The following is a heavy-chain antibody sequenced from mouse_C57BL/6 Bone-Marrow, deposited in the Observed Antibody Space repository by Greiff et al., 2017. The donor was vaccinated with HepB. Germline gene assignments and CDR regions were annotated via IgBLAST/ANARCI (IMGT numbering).Heavy chain of an antibody. CDR1: GFNIKDDY. V-gene: IGHV14-4*01. CDR3: TTVDSYYFDY. J-gene: IGHJ2*01. CDR2: IDPENGDT. Sequence: EVKLQESGAELVRPGASVKLSCTASGFNIKDDYMHWVKQRPEQGLEWIGWIDPENGDTEYASKFQGKATITADTSSNTAYLQLSSLTSEDTAVYYCTTVDSYYFDYWGQGTTLTVSS.